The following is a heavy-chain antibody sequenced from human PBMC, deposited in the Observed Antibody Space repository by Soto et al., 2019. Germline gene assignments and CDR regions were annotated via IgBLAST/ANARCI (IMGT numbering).Heavy chain of an antibody. J-gene: IGHJ4*02. CDR2: ISYDGSNK. Sequence: GGSLRLSCAASGFTFSSYGMRWVRQAPGKGLEWVAVISYDGSNKYYADSVKGRFTISRDNSKNTLYLQMNSLRAEDTAVYYCAKAPGDGYNYLDYWGQGTLVTVSS. CDR3: AKAPGDGYNYLDY. CDR1: GFTFSSYG. V-gene: IGHV3-30*18. D-gene: IGHD5-12*01.